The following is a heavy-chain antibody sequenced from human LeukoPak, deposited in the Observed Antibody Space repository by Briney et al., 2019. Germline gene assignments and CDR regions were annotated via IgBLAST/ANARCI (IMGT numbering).Heavy chain of an antibody. V-gene: IGHV3-73*01. CDR1: GFTFSGSA. CDR2: IRSKANSYAT. J-gene: IGHJ4*02. D-gene: IGHD1-26*01. Sequence: GGSLKLSCAASGFTFSGSAMPWVRQASGKGLEWVGRIRSKANSYATAYAASVKGRFTIFRDDSKNTAYLQMNSLKIEDTAVYYCTRRGSGSSGNDYWGQGTLVTVSS. CDR3: TRRGSGSSGNDY.